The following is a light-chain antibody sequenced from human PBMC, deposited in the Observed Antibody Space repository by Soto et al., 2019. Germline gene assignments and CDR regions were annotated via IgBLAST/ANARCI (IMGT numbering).Light chain of an antibody. V-gene: IGLV2-8*01. Sequence: QSALTQPPSASGSPGHSVTISCTGTSSDVGAYIFVSWYQQHPGKAPKLMVYDVNRRPPGVPDRFFGSKSGNTASLTVSGLQAEDEADYYCVSFAGGTYVFGTGTKVPS. CDR1: SSDVGAYIF. CDR3: VSFAGGTYV. CDR2: DVN. J-gene: IGLJ1*01.